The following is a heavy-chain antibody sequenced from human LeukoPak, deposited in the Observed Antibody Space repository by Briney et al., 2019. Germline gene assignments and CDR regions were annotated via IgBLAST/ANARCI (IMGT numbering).Heavy chain of an antibody. V-gene: IGHV4-31*11. D-gene: IGHD3-22*01. J-gene: IGHJ4*02. CDR2: IYYSGST. CDR3: ARVKAYYYDSSGYRIKNYFDY. CDR1: GGSFSDYY. Sequence: SETLSLTCAVYGGSFSDYYWSWIRQHPGKGLEWIGYIYYSGSTYYNPSLKSRVTISVDTSKNQFSLKLSSVTAADTAVYYCARVKAYYYDSSGYRIKNYFDYWGQGTLVTVSS.